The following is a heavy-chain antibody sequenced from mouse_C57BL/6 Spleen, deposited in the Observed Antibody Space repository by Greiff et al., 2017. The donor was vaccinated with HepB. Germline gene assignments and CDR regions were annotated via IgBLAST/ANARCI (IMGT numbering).Heavy chain of an antibody. D-gene: IGHD2-4*01. V-gene: IGHV5-4*01. J-gene: IGHJ3*01. CDR1: GFTFSSYA. Sequence: VQGVESGGGLVKPGGSLKLSCAASGFTFSSYAMSWVRQTPEKRLEWVATISDGGSYTYYPDNVKGRFTISRDNAKNNLYLQMSHLKSEDTAMYYCARGDYDVGFAYWGQGTLVTVSA. CDR2: ISDGGSYT. CDR3: ARGDYDVGFAY.